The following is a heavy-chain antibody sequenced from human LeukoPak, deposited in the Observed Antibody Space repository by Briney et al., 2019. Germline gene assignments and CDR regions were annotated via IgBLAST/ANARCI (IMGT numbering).Heavy chain of an antibody. V-gene: IGHV6-1*01. D-gene: IGHD3-16*01. Sequence: SQTLSLTCAISGDSVSSNSAAWNWVRQSPSRGLEWLGRTYYRSKWYSYYAPSVKSRITINPDTSKNQFSLQLNPVTAADTAVYYCARHYGPWGQGTLVTVSS. CDR2: TYYRSKWYS. CDR1: GDSVSSNSAA. CDR3: ARHYGP. J-gene: IGHJ5*02.